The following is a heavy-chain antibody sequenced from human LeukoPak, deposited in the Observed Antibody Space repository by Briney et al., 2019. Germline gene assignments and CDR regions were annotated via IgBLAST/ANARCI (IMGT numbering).Heavy chain of an antibody. Sequence: SETLSLTCAVYGGSFSGYYWSWIRQPPGKGLEWIGEINHSGSTNYNPSPKSRVTISVDTSKNQFSLKLSSVTAADTAVYYCARVLDSSGYYYGFDPWGQGTLVTVSS. D-gene: IGHD3-22*01. CDR2: INHSGST. CDR3: ARVLDSSGYYYGFDP. J-gene: IGHJ5*02. V-gene: IGHV4-34*01. CDR1: GGSFSGYY.